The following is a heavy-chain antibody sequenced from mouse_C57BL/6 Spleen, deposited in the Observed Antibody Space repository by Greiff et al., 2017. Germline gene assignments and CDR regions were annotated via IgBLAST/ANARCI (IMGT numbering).Heavy chain of an antibody. Sequence: VQLQQSGAELVRPGASVTLSCKASGYTFTDYEMHWVKQTPVHGLEWIGAIDPETGGTAYNQKFKGKAILTADKSSSTAYMELRSLTSEDSAVYYCTRCDLLSFITTGKGPYYFDYWGQGTTLTVSS. CDR2: IDPETGGT. J-gene: IGHJ2*01. CDR1: GYTFTDYE. CDR3: TRCDLLSFITTGKGPYYFDY. D-gene: IGHD1-1*01. V-gene: IGHV1-15*01.